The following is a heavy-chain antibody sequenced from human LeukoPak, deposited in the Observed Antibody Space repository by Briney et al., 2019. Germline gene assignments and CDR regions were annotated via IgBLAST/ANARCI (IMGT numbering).Heavy chain of an antibody. CDR1: GFTFSSYW. V-gene: IGHV3-21*01. J-gene: IGHJ4*02. CDR3: ARDLEGNYDFWSGYYNFDY. Sequence: GGSLRLSCAASGFTFSSYWMNWVRQAPGKGLEWVSSISSSSSYIYYADSVKGRFTISRDNAKNSLYLQMNSLRAEDTAVYYCARDLEGNYDFWSGYYNFDYWGQGTLVTVSS. CDR2: ISSSSSYI. D-gene: IGHD3-3*01.